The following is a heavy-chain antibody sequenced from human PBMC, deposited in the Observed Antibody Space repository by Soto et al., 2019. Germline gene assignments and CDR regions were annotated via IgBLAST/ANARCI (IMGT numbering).Heavy chain of an antibody. Sequence: SETLSLTCAVYGGSFSGYYWSWIRQPPGKGLECIGEINHSGSTNYNPSLKSRVTISVDTSKNQFSLKLSSVTAADTAVYYCARIFRYYDFWSGYGAFDIWGQGTMVTVSS. CDR2: INHSGST. CDR1: GGSFSGYY. CDR3: ARIFRYYDFWSGYGAFDI. D-gene: IGHD3-3*01. V-gene: IGHV4-34*01. J-gene: IGHJ3*02.